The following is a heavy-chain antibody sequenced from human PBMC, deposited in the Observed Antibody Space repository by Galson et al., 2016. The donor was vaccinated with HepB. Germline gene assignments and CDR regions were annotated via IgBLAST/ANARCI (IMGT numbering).Heavy chain of an antibody. CDR3: ARGVYGDHGWFDY. Sequence: SLRLSCAGSGFTFNSYAMNWVRQAPGKGLEWISLISDNGHATYYADPVRGRFSIARDNSKNTLYLQMNSLRADDTAVYYCARGVYGDHGWFDYWGQGTLVTVSS. CDR2: ISDNGHAT. J-gene: IGHJ4*02. D-gene: IGHD4-17*01. V-gene: IGHV3-23*01. CDR1: GFTFNSYA.